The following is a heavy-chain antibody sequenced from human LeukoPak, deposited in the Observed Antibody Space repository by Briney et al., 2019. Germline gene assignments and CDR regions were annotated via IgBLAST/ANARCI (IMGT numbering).Heavy chain of an antibody. Sequence: SETLSLTCTVSGGSISSPDYYWSWIRQPPGKGLEWIGYIYYSGTTYYNPSLKSRVTISVDKSKNQFSLILTSVTAADTAVYYCARVLDYYASGIYGFDHWGQGALVTVSS. CDR2: IYYSGTT. CDR3: ARVLDYYASGIYGFDH. CDR1: GGSISSPDYY. J-gene: IGHJ4*02. V-gene: IGHV4-30-4*01. D-gene: IGHD3-10*01.